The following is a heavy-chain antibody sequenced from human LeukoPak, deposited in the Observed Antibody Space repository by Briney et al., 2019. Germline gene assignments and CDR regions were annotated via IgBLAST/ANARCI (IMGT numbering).Heavy chain of an antibody. D-gene: IGHD3-10*01. J-gene: IGHJ4*02. CDR2: IYSGDYT. Sequence: ETLSLTCAVYGGSFSGYYWSWVRQAPGKGLEWVSVIYSGDYTYYADSVKGRFTISRDNSKNTLYLQMNSLRAEDTAVYYCARGVRASDFDYWGQGTLVTVSS. V-gene: IGHV3-53*01. CDR1: GGSFSGYY. CDR3: ARGVRASDFDY.